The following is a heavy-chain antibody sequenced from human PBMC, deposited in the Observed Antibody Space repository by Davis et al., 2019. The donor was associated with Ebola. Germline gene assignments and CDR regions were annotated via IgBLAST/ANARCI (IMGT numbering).Heavy chain of an antibody. D-gene: IGHD3-10*01. V-gene: IGHV3-13*01. CDR2: IGTAGDT. CDR3: AKGQLWFGELDYYYYGMDV. J-gene: IGHJ6*02. CDR1: GSTFSSYD. Sequence: PGGSLRLSCAASGSTFSSYDMHWVRHVTGKSLEWVSAIGTAGDTYYAGSVKGRFTISRENAKTSFFLQMNSLRAGDTAVYYCAKGQLWFGELDYYYYGMDVWGQGTTVTVSS.